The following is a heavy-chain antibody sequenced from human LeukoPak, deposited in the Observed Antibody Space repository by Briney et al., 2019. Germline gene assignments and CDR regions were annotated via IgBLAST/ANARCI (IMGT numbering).Heavy chain of an antibody. CDR1: GGTFSSYA. CDR3: ARDYYDSSGYYQEAHWFDP. J-gene: IGHJ5*02. CDR2: IIPIFGIA. Sequence: SVKVSCKASGGTFSSYAISWVRQAPGQGLEWMGRIIPIFGIANYTQKFQGRVTITADKSTSTAYMDLSSLRSEDTAVYYCARDYYDSSGYYQEAHWFDPWGQGTLVTVSS. D-gene: IGHD3-22*01. V-gene: IGHV1-69*04.